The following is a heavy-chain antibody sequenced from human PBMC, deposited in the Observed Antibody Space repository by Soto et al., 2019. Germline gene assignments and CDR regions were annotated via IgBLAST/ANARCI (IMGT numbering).Heavy chain of an antibody. D-gene: IGHD2-15*01. CDR1: GLPFSSHY. CDR2: INPDGRDE. V-gene: IGHV3-7*04. J-gene: IGHJ4*02. CDR3: ARETWWRLDY. Sequence: EVQLVESGGGLVQPGGSLRLSCAASGLPFSSHYMSWIRQAPGRGLEWVAKINPDGRDEQYADSVRSRFTVSRDNTKNLVFLQMKGLRVEATAVYCGARETWWRLDYWGQGNLVTVSS.